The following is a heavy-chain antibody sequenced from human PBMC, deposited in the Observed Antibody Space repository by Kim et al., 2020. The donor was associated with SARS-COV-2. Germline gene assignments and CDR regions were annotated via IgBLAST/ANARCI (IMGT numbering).Heavy chain of an antibody. CDR3: AREESAGYYYDSSGSRVY. CDR1: GGTFSSYA. CDR2: IIPIFGTA. Sequence: SVKVSCKASGGTFSSYAISWVRQAPGQGLEWMGGIIPIFGTANYAQKFQGRVTITADESTSTAYMELSSLRSEDTAVYYCAREESAGYYYDSSGSRVYWGQGTLVTVSS. V-gene: IGHV1-69*13. J-gene: IGHJ4*02. D-gene: IGHD3-22*01.